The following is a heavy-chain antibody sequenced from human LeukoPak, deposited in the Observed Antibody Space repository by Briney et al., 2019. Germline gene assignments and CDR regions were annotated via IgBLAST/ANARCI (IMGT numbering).Heavy chain of an antibody. CDR2: INPNSGGT. CDR1: GYTFTGYY. CDR3: ARDRRAIAARYYFDY. D-gene: IGHD6-13*01. Sequence: ASVKVSCKASGYTFTGYYMHWVRQAPGQGLEWMGWINPNSGGTNYAQKFQGRVTMTRDTSISTAYMELSRLRSDDTAVYYCARDRRAIAARYYFDYWGQGTLVTVSS. V-gene: IGHV1-2*02. J-gene: IGHJ4*02.